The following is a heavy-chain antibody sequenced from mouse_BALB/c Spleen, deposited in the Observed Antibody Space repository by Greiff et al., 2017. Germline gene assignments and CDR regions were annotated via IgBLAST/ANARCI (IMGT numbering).Heavy chain of an antibody. CDR1: GFTFSSYA. J-gene: IGHJ4*01. Sequence: EVMLVESGGGLVKPGGSLKLSCAASGFTFSSYAMSWVRQTPEKRLEWVASISSGGSTYYPDSVKGRFTISRDNARNILYLQMSSLRSEDTAMYYCARERDGNYEGYAMDYWGQGTSVTVSS. CDR2: ISSGGST. V-gene: IGHV5-6-5*01. CDR3: ARERDGNYEGYAMDY. D-gene: IGHD2-1*01.